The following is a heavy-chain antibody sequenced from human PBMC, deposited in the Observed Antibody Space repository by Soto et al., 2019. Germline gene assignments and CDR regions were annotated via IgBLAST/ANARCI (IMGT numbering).Heavy chain of an antibody. CDR1: SGSISSSNW. CDR2: IYHSGST. Sequence: SETLSLTCTVSSGSISSSNWWSWVRQPPGKGLEWIGEIYHSGSTNYNPSLKSRVTISVDKSKNQFSLKLSSVTAADTAVYYCARGGSNNYYYYYYMDVWGKGTTVTVSS. D-gene: IGHD2-8*01. J-gene: IGHJ6*03. V-gene: IGHV4-4*02. CDR3: ARGGSNNYYYYYYMDV.